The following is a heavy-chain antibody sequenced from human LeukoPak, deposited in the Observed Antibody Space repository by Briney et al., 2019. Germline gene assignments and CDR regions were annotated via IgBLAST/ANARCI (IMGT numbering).Heavy chain of an antibody. Sequence: SETLSLTCTVSGGSISNFYWSWVRQPAGKGLEWIGRIYTSGSTNYNPSLKSRVTMSFDTSKNQFSLKLSSVTAADTAIYYCAGGLVYSSGYYYGMDVWGQETTVNVSS. CDR1: GGSISNFY. J-gene: IGHJ6*02. V-gene: IGHV4-4*07. CDR3: AGGLVYSSGYYYGMDV. CDR2: IYTSGST. D-gene: IGHD6-19*01.